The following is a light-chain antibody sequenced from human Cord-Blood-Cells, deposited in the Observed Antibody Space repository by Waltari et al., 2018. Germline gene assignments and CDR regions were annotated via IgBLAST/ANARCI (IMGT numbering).Light chain of an antibody. Sequence: DIQMTQSPSTLSASVGYSVTLTCRASQRISSWLAWYQQKPGKAPKPLIYDASRLESGVPSRFSGSGSGTEFTLTISSLQADDIATYYCQQYNSYPWTFGQGTKVEIK. CDR2: DAS. CDR1: QRISSW. V-gene: IGKV1-5*01. J-gene: IGKJ1*01. CDR3: QQYNSYPWT.